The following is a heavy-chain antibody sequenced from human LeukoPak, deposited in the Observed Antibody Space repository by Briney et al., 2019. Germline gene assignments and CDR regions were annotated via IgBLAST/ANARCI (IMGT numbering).Heavy chain of an antibody. V-gene: IGHV1-69*05. CDR2: IIPIFGTA. CDR3: ARHFCGSGTYYHFDY. J-gene: IGHJ4*02. D-gene: IGHD3-10*01. Sequence: SVKVSCKASGGTFSSYAISWVRQAPGQGLEWMGGIIPIFGTANYAQKFQGRVTMTTDTSTSTAYMELRSLRSDDTAVYYCARHFCGSGTYYHFDYWGQGTLVTVSS. CDR1: GGTFSSYA.